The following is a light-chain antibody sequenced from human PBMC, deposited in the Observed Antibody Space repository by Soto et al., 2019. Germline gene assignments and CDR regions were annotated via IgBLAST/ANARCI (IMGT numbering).Light chain of an antibody. CDR3: QQYAGPPTT. CDR2: GAS. Sequence: DIVLTQSPVTLSLSPGERATLSCRASQSVSNNYLAWYQQKPGQAPRVIMYGASRRATGIPDRFSGGGSGTDFTLTISRLEPEDFAVYFCQQYAGPPTTFGQGTRLEIK. V-gene: IGKV3-20*01. J-gene: IGKJ5*01. CDR1: QSVSNNY.